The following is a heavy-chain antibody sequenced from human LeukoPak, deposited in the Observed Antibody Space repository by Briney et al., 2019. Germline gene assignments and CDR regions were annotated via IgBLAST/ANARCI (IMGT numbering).Heavy chain of an antibody. CDR2: IIPIFGTA. CDR3: AGRGYSYGPRAFDI. Sequence: ASVKVSCKASGRTFSSYAISWVRQAPGQGLEWMGGIIPIFGTANYAQKLQGRVTITTDKSTSTAYMELSSLRSEDTAVYYRAGRGYSYGPRAFDIWGQGTMVTVSS. D-gene: IGHD5-18*01. CDR1: GRTFSSYA. J-gene: IGHJ3*02. V-gene: IGHV1-69*05.